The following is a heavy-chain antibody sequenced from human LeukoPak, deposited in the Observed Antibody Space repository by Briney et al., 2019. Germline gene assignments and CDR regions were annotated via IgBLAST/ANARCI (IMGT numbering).Heavy chain of an antibody. D-gene: IGHD3-3*01. CDR3: AKDGGGGRITIFGVVDKYYFDY. CDR1: GFTFSSYG. J-gene: IGHJ4*02. CDR2: IRYDGSNK. Sequence: GGSLRLSCAASGFTFSSYGMHWVRQAPGKGLEWVAFIRYDGSNKYYADSVKGRFTISRDNSKNTLYLQMNSLRAEDTAVYYCAKDGGGGRITIFGVVDKYYFDYWGQGTLVTVSS. V-gene: IGHV3-30*02.